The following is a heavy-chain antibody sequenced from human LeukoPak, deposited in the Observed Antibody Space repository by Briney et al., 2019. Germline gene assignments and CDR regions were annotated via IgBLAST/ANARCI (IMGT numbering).Heavy chain of an antibody. CDR2: IYSGGST. CDR1: GFTVSSNY. CDR3: ARDLSLEF. J-gene: IGHJ4*02. D-gene: IGHD3-10*01. Sequence: GGSLRLSCAASGFTVSSNYMSWVRQAPGKGLEWVSVIYSGGSTYYADSVKGRFTISRDNSKNTVYPQMNSLRAEDTAVYYCARDLSLEFWGQGTLVTVSS. V-gene: IGHV3-53*01.